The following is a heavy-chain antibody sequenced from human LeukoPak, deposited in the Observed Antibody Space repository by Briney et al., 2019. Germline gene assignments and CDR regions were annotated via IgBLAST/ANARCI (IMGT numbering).Heavy chain of an antibody. CDR1: GYTFTSYY. Sequence: ASVKVSCKASGYTFTSYYMHWVRQAPGQGLEWMGWISAYNGNTNYAQKVKGRVTMTTDTSTSTAYMELRSLRSDDTAVYYCARLSGLGPDSPWELDRWGQGTLVTVSS. J-gene: IGHJ4*02. D-gene: IGHD1-26*01. CDR3: ARLSGLGPDSPWELDR. V-gene: IGHV1-18*04. CDR2: ISAYNGNT.